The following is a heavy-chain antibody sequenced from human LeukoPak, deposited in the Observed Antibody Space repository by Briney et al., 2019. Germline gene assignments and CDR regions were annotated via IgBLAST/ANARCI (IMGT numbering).Heavy chain of an antibody. Sequence: SETLSLTCTVSGGSISSYYWSWLRQPPGKGLEWIGYIYYSGSTNYNPSLKSRVTISVDTSKNQFSLKLSSVTAADTAVYYCAREVVAAPGAFDIWGQGTMVTVSS. CDR2: IYYSGST. CDR1: GGSISSYY. D-gene: IGHD2-15*01. V-gene: IGHV4-59*01. J-gene: IGHJ3*02. CDR3: AREVVAAPGAFDI.